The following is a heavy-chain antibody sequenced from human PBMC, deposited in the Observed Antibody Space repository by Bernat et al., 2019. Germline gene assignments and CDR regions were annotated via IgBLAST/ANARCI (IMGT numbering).Heavy chain of an antibody. CDR2: IYYSGST. CDR3: ARTSNYFWRVGWFDP. J-gene: IGHJ5*02. V-gene: IGHV4-39*01. Sequence: QLQLQESGPGLVKPSETLSLTCTVSGGSISSSSYYWGWIRQPPGKGLEWIGSIYYSGSTYYNPSLKSRVTISVDTSKNQFSLKLSSVTAADTAVYYCARTSNYFWRVGWFDPWGQGTLVTVSS. D-gene: IGHD3-3*01. CDR1: GGSISSSSYY.